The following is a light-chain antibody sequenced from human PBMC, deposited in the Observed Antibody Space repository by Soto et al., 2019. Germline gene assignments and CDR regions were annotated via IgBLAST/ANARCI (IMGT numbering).Light chain of an antibody. CDR2: EVS. CDR1: SNTIGGYNV. V-gene: IGLV2-14*01. J-gene: IGLJ1*01. CDR3: SSYTSSSTYV. Sequence: QSALAQPASVSGSPGQSITISCTGTSNTIGGYNVVSWYQQHPGKAPKLMIYEVSNRPSGVSNRFSGSKSGNTASLTISGLQAEDEADYYCSSYTSSSTYVFGTGTKVTVL.